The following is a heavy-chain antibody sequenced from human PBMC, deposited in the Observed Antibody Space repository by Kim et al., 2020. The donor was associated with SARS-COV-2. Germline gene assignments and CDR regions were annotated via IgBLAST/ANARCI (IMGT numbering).Heavy chain of an antibody. Sequence: GGSLRLSCAASGFTFSSYDMHWVRQATGKGLEWVSAIGTAGDTYYPGSVKGRFTISRENAKNSLYLQMNSLRAGDTAVYYCARDYWNPREVDYGMDVWGQGTTVTVSS. J-gene: IGHJ6*02. CDR1: GFTFSSYD. D-gene: IGHD1-1*01. CDR3: ARDYWNPREVDYGMDV. V-gene: IGHV3-13*01. CDR2: IGTAGDT.